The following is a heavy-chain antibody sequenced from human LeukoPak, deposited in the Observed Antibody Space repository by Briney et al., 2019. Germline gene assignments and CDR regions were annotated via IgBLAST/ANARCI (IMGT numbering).Heavy chain of an antibody. CDR2: ISGSGCST. CDR1: GFHFRNYS. Sequence: PGGSLSLFCAVSGFHFRNYSMSWVRQAPAKGLEWVECISGSGCSTYYADSVKGRFHISRNNAQNTLFPQMNSLRAEETAVNYFANCIAAAVFDAFDIWGQGTMVTVSS. V-gene: IGHV3-23*01. CDR3: ANCIAAAVFDAFDI. J-gene: IGHJ3*02. D-gene: IGHD6-13*01.